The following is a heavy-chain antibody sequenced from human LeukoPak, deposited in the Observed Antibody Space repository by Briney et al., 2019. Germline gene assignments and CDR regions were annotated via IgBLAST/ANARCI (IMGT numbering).Heavy chain of an antibody. V-gene: IGHV3-21*01. J-gene: IGHJ3*02. CDR1: GFTFSSYS. D-gene: IGHD2-21*02. CDR2: ISSSSSNI. Sequence: GGSLRLSCAASGFTFSSYSMNWVPKAPGKGLVGVSSISSSSSNIYYADSVKGRFTISRDNAKNSLYLQMNSLIAEDTAVYYCARDLHIVVVTAVFAFDIWGQGTMVTVSS. CDR3: ARDLHIVVVTAVFAFDI.